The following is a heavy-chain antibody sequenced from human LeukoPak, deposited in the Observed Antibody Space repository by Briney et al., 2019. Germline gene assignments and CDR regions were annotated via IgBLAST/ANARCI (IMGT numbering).Heavy chain of an antibody. Sequence: PSETLSLTCTVSGGSISSYYWSWIRQPPGKGLEWIGYIYYSGSTNYNPSLKSRVTISVDTSKNQFSLKLSSVTAADTAVYYCARFQYSSGWYYIDYFDYWGQGTQVTVSS. D-gene: IGHD6-19*01. J-gene: IGHJ4*02. V-gene: IGHV4-59*01. CDR2: IYYSGST. CDR1: GGSISSYY. CDR3: ARFQYSSGWYYIDYFDY.